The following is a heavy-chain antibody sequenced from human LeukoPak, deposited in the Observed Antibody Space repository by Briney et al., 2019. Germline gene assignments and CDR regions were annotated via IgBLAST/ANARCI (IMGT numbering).Heavy chain of an antibody. CDR2: MNPNSGNT. CDR1: GYTFTSYD. J-gene: IGHJ3*02. D-gene: IGHD1-26*01. Sequence: GASVKVSCKASGYTFTSYDINWVRQATGQGLEWMGWMNPNSGNTGYAQKFQGRVTMTRNTSISTAYMELSSLGSEDTAVYYCARERRATLDAFDIWGQGTMVTVSS. CDR3: ARERRATLDAFDI. V-gene: IGHV1-8*01.